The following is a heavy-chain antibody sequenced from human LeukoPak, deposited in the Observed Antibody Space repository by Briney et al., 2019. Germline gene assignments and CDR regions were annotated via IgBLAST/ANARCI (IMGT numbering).Heavy chain of an antibody. Sequence: SETLSLTCTVSGGSVSSGSYYWSWIRQPPGKGLEWIGEINHSGSTNYNPSLKSRVTISVDTSKNQFSLKLSSVTAADTAVYYCASYSGNDSEGDYWGQGTLVTVSS. J-gene: IGHJ4*02. V-gene: IGHV4-39*07. CDR3: ASYSGNDSEGDY. CDR2: INHSGST. D-gene: IGHD5-12*01. CDR1: GGSVSSGSYY.